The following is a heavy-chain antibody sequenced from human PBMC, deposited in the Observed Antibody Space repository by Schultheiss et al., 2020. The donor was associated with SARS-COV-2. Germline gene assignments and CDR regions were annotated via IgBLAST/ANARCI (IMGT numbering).Heavy chain of an antibody. J-gene: IGHJ4*02. CDR3: ARDRVVPAAMWAYFDY. CDR2: IYYSGST. CDR1: GGSISSYY. D-gene: IGHD2-2*01. Sequence: SQTLSLTCTVSGGSISSYYWSWIRQPPGKGLEWIGYIYYSGSTNYNPSLKSRITISVDASKNQISLKVNSVTAADTAVYYCARDRVVPAAMWAYFDYWGQGTLVTVSS. V-gene: IGHV4-59*12.